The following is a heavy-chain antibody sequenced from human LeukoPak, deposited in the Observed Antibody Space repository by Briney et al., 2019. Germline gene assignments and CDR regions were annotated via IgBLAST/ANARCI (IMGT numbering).Heavy chain of an antibody. V-gene: IGHV4-39*07. CDR3: ARGTPSYSRNGDFDY. CDR1: GGSISSSSYY. CDR2: IYYSGST. D-gene: IGHD6-13*01. J-gene: IGHJ4*02. Sequence: SETLSLTCTVSGGSISSSSYYWGWIRQPPGKGLEWIGSIYYSGSTYYNPSLKSRVTISVDTSKNQFSLKLSSVTAADTAVYYCARGTPSYSRNGDFDYWGQGTLVTVSS.